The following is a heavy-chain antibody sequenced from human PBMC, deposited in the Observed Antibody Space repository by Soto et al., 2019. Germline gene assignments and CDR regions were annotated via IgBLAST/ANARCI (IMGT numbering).Heavy chain of an antibody. D-gene: IGHD6-6*01. V-gene: IGHV3-30-3*01. CDR2: ISYDGSNK. Sequence: GGSLRLSCAASGFTFSSYAMHWVRQAPGKGLEWVAVISYDGSNKYYADSVKGRFTISRDNSKNTLYLQMNSLRAEDTAVYYCARDSSIAAFDCCGQGTLVTVSS. CDR3: ARDSSIAAFDC. J-gene: IGHJ4*02. CDR1: GFTFSSYA.